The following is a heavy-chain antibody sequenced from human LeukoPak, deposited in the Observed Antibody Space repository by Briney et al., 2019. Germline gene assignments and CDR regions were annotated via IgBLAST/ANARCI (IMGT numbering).Heavy chain of an antibody. CDR3: ARARFITVAYFGQH. CDR1: GYTFTGYY. D-gene: IGHD4-23*01. Sequence: GASVKVSCKASGYTFTGYYMHWVRQARGQGLEWMGWINPNSGGTNYAQKFQGRVTMTRDTSISTAYMELSRLRSDDTAVYYCARARFITVAYFGQHWGQGTLVTVSS. J-gene: IGHJ1*01. V-gene: IGHV1-2*02. CDR2: INPNSGGT.